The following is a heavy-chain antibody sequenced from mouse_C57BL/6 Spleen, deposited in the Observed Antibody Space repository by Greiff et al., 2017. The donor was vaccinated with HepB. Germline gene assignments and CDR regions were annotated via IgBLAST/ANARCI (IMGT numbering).Heavy chain of an antibody. V-gene: IGHV1-19*01. D-gene: IGHD1-1*01. CDR1: GYTFTDYY. CDR3: ARCDYYGTGFAY. J-gene: IGHJ3*01. Sequence: EVQLQQSGPVLVKPGASVKMSCKASGYTFTDYYMNWVKQSHGKSLEWIGVINPYNGGTSYNQKFKGKATLTVDKSSSTAYMELNSLTSEDSAVYYWARCDYYGTGFAYWGQGTLVAVSA. CDR2: INPYNGGT.